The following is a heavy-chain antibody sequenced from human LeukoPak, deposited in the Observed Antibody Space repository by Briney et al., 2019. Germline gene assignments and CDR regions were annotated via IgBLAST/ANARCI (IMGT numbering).Heavy chain of an antibody. Sequence: GGSLRLSCAASGFTVSSNYMSWVRQAPGKGLEWVSVIYSGGSTYYADSVKGRFTLSRDNSKNTLYLQMNSLRAEDTAVYYCARGYYYDSSGYYPYFDYWGQGTLVTVSS. V-gene: IGHV3-53*01. CDR2: IYSGGST. J-gene: IGHJ4*02. CDR3: ARGYYYDSSGYYPYFDY. D-gene: IGHD3-22*01. CDR1: GFTVSSNY.